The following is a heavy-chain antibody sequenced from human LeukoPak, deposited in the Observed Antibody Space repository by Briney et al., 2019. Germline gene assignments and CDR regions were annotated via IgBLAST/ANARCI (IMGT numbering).Heavy chain of an antibody. J-gene: IGHJ6*03. D-gene: IGHD6-13*01. V-gene: IGHV3-21*01. CDR3: ARGSSSWSFAYYYYYMDV. Sequence: GGSLRLSCAASGFTFSSYSMNWVRQAPGKGLEWVSSISSSSSYIYYADSMKGRFTISRDNAKNSLYLQMNSLRAEDTAVYYCARGSSSWSFAYYYYYMDVWGKGTTVTISS. CDR1: GFTFSSYS. CDR2: ISSSSSYI.